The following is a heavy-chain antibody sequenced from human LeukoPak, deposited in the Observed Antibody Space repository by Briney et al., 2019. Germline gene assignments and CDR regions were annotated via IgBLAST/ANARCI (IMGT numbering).Heavy chain of an antibody. CDR3: ASNPFPYYYDSSGYYPSGAFDI. CDR1: GFTFSSYG. J-gene: IGHJ3*02. V-gene: IGHV3-30*19. CDR2: ILSDGSKE. D-gene: IGHD3-22*01. Sequence: GGSLRLSCAASGFTFSSYGMHWVRQAPGKGLEWVAVILSDGSKEFYTDSVKGRFTISRDNSKNTLYLQMNSLRAEDTAVYYCASNPFPYYYDSSGYYPSGAFDIWGQGTMVTVSS.